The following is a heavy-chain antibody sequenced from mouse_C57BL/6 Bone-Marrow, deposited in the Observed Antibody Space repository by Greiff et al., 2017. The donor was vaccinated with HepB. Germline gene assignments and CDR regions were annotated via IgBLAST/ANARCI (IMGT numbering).Heavy chain of an antibody. CDR3: ARLLRCPYAMDY. V-gene: IGHV1-18*01. CDR2: INPNNGGT. J-gene: IGHJ4*01. Sequence: VQLQQSGPELVKPGASVKIPCKASGYTFPDYNMDWVKQSHGKSLEWIGDINPNNGGTIYNQKFKGKATLTVDKSSSTAYMELRSLTSEDTAVYYCARLLRCPYAMDYWGQGTSVTVSS. D-gene: IGHD1-1*01. CDR1: GYTFPDYN.